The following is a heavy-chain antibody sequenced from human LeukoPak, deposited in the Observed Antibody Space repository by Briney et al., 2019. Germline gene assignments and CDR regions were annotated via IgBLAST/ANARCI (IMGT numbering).Heavy chain of an antibody. J-gene: IGHJ5*02. CDR3: ARGFRWFDP. CDR2: IKQDGSEK. CDR1: GFTLSSYW. V-gene: IGHV3-7*01. Sequence: GGSLRLSCAASGFTLSSYWMSWVRQAPGKGLKWVANIKQDGSEKYYVDSVKGRFTISRDNAKNSLYLQMNSLRAEDTAVYYCARGFRWFDPWGQGTLVTVSS.